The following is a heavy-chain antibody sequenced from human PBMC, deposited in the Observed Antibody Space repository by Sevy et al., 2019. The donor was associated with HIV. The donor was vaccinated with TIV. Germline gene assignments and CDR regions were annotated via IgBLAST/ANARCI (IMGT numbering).Heavy chain of an antibody. CDR1: GYTFTSYG. V-gene: IGHV1-18*04. CDR2: ISAYNGNT. D-gene: IGHD6-19*01. J-gene: IGHJ4*02. CDR3: ARAVAVAGMLEGDY. Sequence: ASVKVSCKASGYTFTSYGISWVRQAPGQGLEWMGWISAYNGNTNYAQKLQGRVTMTTDISTSTAYMELRSLRSDDTAVYYCARAVAVAGMLEGDYWGQGTLVTVSS.